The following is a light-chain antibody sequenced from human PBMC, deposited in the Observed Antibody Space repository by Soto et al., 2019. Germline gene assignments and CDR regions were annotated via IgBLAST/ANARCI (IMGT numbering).Light chain of an antibody. CDR2: GAS. CDR1: QSVSSSY. CDR3: QQYGSSWMYT. V-gene: IGKV3-20*01. Sequence: EIGLTQSPGTLSLSPGERATLSCRASQSVSSSYLAWYQQTPGQAPRLLIYGASSMATGIPDRFSGSGSGTDFTLTLSRLEHEDFAVYECQQYGSSWMYTFGQGTKLEIK. J-gene: IGKJ2*01.